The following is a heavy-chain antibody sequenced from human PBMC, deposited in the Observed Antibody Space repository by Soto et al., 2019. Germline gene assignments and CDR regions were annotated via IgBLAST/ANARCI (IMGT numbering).Heavy chain of an antibody. CDR3: ARDSYDSSGYPLDP. CDR1: GGSISRGGYY. V-gene: IGHV4-31*03. D-gene: IGHD3-22*01. Sequence: SETLSLTCTVSGGSISRGGYYWSWIRQHPGKGLEWIGYIYYSGSTYYNPSLKSRVTISVDTSKNQFSLKLSSVTAADTAVYYCARDSYDSSGYPLDPWGQGTLVTVSS. J-gene: IGHJ5*02. CDR2: IYYSGST.